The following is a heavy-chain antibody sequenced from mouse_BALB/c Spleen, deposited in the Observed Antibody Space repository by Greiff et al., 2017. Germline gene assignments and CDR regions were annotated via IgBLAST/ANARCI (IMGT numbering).Heavy chain of an antibody. J-gene: IGHJ4*01. V-gene: IGHV1-15*01. CDR3: TRSGYAMDY. CDR2: IDPETSGT. Sequence: VQLQQSGAELVRPGASVTLSCKASGYTFTDYEMHWVKQTPVHGLEWIGAIDPETSGTAYNQKFKGKATLTADKSSSTAYMELRSLTSEDSAVYYCTRSGYAMDYWGQGTSVTVSS. D-gene: IGHD3-1*01. CDR1: GYTFTDYE.